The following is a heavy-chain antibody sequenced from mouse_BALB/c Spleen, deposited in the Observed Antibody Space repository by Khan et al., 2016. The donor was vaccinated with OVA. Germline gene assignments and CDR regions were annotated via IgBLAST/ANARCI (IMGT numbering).Heavy chain of an antibody. CDR3: ARPPYFSYVMVY. J-gene: IGHJ4*01. Sequence: QIQLVQSGPELKKPGETVKISCKASGYTFTNYGMNWVKQAPGKGLKWMGWINTYTGEPTYADDFKGRFAFSLETSASTAYLQINNLTNEDTATYFCARPPYFSYVMVYWGQETSVTVSS. D-gene: IGHD2-10*01. V-gene: IGHV9-3-1*01. CDR2: INTYTGEP. CDR1: GYTFTNYG.